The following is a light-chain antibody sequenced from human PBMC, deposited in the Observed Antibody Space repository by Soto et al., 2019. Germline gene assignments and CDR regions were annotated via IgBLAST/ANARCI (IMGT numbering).Light chain of an antibody. J-gene: IGKJ1*01. V-gene: IGKV3-15*01. CDR1: QSVNSN. Sequence: EILMTQSPATLSVSPGERATLSCRASQSVNSNLAWYQQKAGQAPRLLIYGTSTRATGIPARFSGSGSGTDFTLTISSLQFEDFAVYYCQQYNNWPRTFGQGTKVDIK. CDR3: QQYNNWPRT. CDR2: GTS.